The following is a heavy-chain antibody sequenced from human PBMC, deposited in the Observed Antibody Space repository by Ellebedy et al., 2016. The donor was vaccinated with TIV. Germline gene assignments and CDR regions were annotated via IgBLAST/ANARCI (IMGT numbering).Heavy chain of an antibody. CDR2: ISAYNGNT. D-gene: IGHD2-2*01. CDR1: GYTFTSYG. V-gene: IGHV1-18*01. J-gene: IGHJ6*02. Sequence: ASVKVSCXASGYTFTSYGISWVRQAPGQGLEWMGWISAYNGNTNYAQKLQGRVTMTTDTSTSTAYMELRSLRSDDTAVYYCARGAGYCSSTSCYPPYYGMDVWGQGTTVTVSS. CDR3: ARGAGYCSSTSCYPPYYGMDV.